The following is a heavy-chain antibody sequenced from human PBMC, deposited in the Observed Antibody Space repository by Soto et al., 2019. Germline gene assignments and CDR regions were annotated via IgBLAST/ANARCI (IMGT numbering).Heavy chain of an antibody. Sequence: PSETLSLTCAVYGGSFSGYYWSWIRQPPGKGLEWIGEINHSGSTNYNPSLKSRVTISVDTPKNQFSLKLSSVTAADTAVYYCARVLPRYVYSSSFEGIDPWGQGTLVTVSS. J-gene: IGHJ5*02. CDR1: GGSFSGYY. CDR2: INHSGST. CDR3: ARVLPRYVYSSSFEGIDP. D-gene: IGHD6-6*01. V-gene: IGHV4-34*01.